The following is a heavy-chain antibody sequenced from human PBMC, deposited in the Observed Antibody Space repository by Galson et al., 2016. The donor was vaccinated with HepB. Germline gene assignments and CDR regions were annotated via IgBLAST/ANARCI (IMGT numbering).Heavy chain of an antibody. CDR3: VRDRYYYDSSGHDVEFDY. J-gene: IGHJ4*02. CDR1: GFTFRSYW. CDR2: IKEDGSEK. Sequence: SLRLSCAASGFTFRSYWMIWVRQAPGKGLEWVGNIKEDGSEKYYVDSVKGRFTISRDNANNFLYLHMNSLRADDTAVYYCVRDRYYYDSSGHDVEFDYWSQGTLVTVSS. D-gene: IGHD3-22*01. V-gene: IGHV3-7*03.